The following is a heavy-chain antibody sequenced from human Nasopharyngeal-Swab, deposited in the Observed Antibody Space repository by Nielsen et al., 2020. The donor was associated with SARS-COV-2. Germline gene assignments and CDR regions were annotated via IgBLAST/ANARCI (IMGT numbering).Heavy chain of an antibody. CDR3: AKDRGAGVAEIDY. CDR1: GFTFDDYT. J-gene: IGHJ4*02. CDR2: ISWDGGPT. V-gene: IGHV3-43*01. Sequence: GGSLRLSCAASGFTFDDYTMHWVRQAPGKGLVWVSLISWDGGPTYYADSVKGRLTIPRDNSKNSLYLQMNSLRTEDTALYYCAKDRGAGVAEIDYWGQGTLVTVSS. D-gene: IGHD6-19*01.